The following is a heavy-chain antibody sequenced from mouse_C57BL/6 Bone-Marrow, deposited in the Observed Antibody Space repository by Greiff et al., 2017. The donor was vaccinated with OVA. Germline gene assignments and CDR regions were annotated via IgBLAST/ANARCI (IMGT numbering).Heavy chain of an antibody. Sequence: VMLVESGAELARPGASVKLSCKASGYTFTSYGISWVKQRTGQGLEWIGEIYPRSGNTYYNEKFKGKATLTADKSSSTAYMELRSLTSEDSAVYFCARSAYYDYAMDYWGQGTSVTVSS. V-gene: IGHV1-81*01. J-gene: IGHJ4*01. CDR3: ARSAYYDYAMDY. CDR2: IYPRSGNT. CDR1: GYTFTSYG. D-gene: IGHD1-1*01.